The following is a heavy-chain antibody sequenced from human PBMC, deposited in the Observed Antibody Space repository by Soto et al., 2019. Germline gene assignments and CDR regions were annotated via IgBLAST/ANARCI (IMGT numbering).Heavy chain of an antibody. J-gene: IGHJ4*02. CDR2: INHSGST. CDR1: GGSFSGYY. V-gene: IGHV4-34*01. CDR3: ARVDDCSSTSCPSSGDY. Sequence: SETLSLTCAVYGGSFSGYYWSWIRQPPGKGLEWIGEINHSGSTNYNPSLKSRVTISVDTSKNQFSLKLSSVTAADTAVYYCARVDDCSSTSCPSSGDYWGQGTLVTVSS. D-gene: IGHD2-2*01.